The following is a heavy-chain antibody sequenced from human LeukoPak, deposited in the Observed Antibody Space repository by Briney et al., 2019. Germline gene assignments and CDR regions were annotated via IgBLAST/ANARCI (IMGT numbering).Heavy chain of an antibody. Sequence: ASVKVSCKASGYTFTSYGISWVRQAPGQGLEWMGWISAYNGNTNYAQKLQGRVTMTTDTSTSTAYMELRSLRSDDTAVYYCARPSSVTIPGYYFDYWGQGTLVTVSS. J-gene: IGHJ4*02. V-gene: IGHV1-18*01. CDR3: ARPSSVTIPGYYFDY. D-gene: IGHD2-21*01. CDR1: GYTFTSYG. CDR2: ISAYNGNT.